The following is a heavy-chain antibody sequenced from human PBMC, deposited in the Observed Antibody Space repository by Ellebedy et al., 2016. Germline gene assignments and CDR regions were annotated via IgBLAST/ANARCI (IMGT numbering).Heavy chain of an antibody. D-gene: IGHD1-20*01. CDR2: ISPDGGSV. J-gene: IGHJ4*02. CDR3: ASYDWNRFDY. CDR1: GFSFSTYW. Sequence: GGSLRLSCAASGFSFSTYWMHWVRQAPGNGLMWISRISPDGGSVRYADSVKGRFTISRDNAENTLSLQMNSLRAEDTAVYYCASYDWNRFDYWGQGTLVTVSS. V-gene: IGHV3-74*01.